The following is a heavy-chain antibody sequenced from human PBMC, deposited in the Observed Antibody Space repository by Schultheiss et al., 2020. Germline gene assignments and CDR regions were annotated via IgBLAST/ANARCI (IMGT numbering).Heavy chain of an antibody. V-gene: IGHV4-59*01. CDR2: IYYSGST. J-gene: IGHJ6*02. D-gene: IGHD6-13*01. Sequence: GSLRLSCTVSGGSISSYYWSWIRQPPGKGLEWIGYIYYSGSTNYNPSLKSRVTISVDTSKNQFSLKLSSVTAADTAVYYCARDPVYSSSWGLYGMDVWGQGTTVTVSS. CDR3: ARDPVYSSSWGLYGMDV. CDR1: GGSISSYY.